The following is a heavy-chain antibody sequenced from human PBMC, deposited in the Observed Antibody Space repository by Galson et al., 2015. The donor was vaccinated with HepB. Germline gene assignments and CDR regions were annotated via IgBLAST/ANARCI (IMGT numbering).Heavy chain of an antibody. V-gene: IGHV1-69*04. CDR1: GGTFSSYT. J-gene: IGHJ2*01. CDR3: ARGRTLWRSWYFDL. CDR2: IIPILGIA. D-gene: IGHD2/OR15-2a*01. Sequence: QSGAEVKKPGASVTVSCKASGGTFSSYTISWVRQAPGQGLEWMGRIIPILGIANYAQKFQGRVTITADKSTSTAYMELSSLRSEDTAVYYCARGRTLWRSWYFDLWGRGTLVTVSS.